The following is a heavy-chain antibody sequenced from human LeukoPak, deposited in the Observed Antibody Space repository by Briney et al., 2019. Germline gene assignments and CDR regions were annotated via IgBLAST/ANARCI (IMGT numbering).Heavy chain of an antibody. Sequence: ASVKVSCKASGYTFTGYYIHWVRQAPGQGLEWMGWINPNSGGTNYAQKLQGRVTMTRDTSITTAYMELSRLTSDDTAVYYCGNRRDGYNFALHYWGQGTLVTVSS. CDR1: GYTFTGYY. CDR3: GNRRDGYNFALHY. D-gene: IGHD5-24*01. J-gene: IGHJ4*02. V-gene: IGHV1-2*02. CDR2: INPNSGGT.